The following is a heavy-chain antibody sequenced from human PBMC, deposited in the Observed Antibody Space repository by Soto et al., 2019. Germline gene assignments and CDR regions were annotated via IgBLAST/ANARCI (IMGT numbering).Heavy chain of an antibody. J-gene: IGHJ6*02. CDR2: IYYSGST. D-gene: IGHD2-2*02. CDR1: GGSISSGGYY. V-gene: IGHV4-31*03. CDR3: ALYCSSTSCYTYGMDV. Sequence: NPSETLSLTCTVSGGSISSGGYYWSWIRQHPGKGLEWIGYIYYSGSTYYNPSLKSRVTISVDTSKNQFSLKLSSVTAADTAVYYCALYCSSTSCYTYGMDVWGQGTTVTVSS.